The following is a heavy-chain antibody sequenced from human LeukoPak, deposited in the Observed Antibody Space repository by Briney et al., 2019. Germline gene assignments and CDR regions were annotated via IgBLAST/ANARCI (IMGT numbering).Heavy chain of an antibody. V-gene: IGHV3-66*01. D-gene: IGHD3-16*01. CDR2: TYVSGNT. CDR1: GLTVSSNY. CDR3: ATEGGS. J-gene: IGHJ5*02. Sequence: PGGSLRVSCEPSGLTVSSNYISSVRQAPRKGVKLVSVTYVSGNTYYADSVKGRFTVSRDNTKNTLYLQMNSLRVEDSAVYYCATEGGSWGQGTLVAVSS.